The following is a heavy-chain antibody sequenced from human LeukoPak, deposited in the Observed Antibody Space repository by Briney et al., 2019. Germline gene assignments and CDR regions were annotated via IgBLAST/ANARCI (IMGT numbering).Heavy chain of an antibody. CDR1: GGSFSGYY. CDR3: ARVLYSSSLIDY. V-gene: IGHV4-34*01. J-gene: IGHJ4*02. D-gene: IGHD6-13*01. Sequence: SETLSLTCAVYGGSFSGYYWSWIRQPPGKGLEWIGEINHSGSTNYNPSLKSRVTISVDTSKNQFSLKLSSVTAADTAVYYCARVLYSSSLIDYWGQGTLVTVSS. CDR2: INHSGST.